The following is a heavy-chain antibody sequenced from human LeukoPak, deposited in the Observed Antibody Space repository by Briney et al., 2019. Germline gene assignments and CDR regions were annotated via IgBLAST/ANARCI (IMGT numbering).Heavy chain of an antibody. CDR2: IYYSGST. J-gene: IGHJ4*02. D-gene: IGHD1-7*01. CDR1: GGSISSGDYY. V-gene: IGHV4-30-4*08. Sequence: SQTLSLTCTVSGGSISSGDYYWSWLRQPPGKGLEWIGYIYYSGSTYYNPSLKSRVTISVDTSKNQFSLKLSSVTAADTAAYYCARGNWNYREFDYWGQGTLVTVSS. CDR3: ARGNWNYREFDY.